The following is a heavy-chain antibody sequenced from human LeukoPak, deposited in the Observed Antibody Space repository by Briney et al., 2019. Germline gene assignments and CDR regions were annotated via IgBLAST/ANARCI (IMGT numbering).Heavy chain of an antibody. V-gene: IGHV4-4*07. CDR3: ARQVSGYYGPDY. D-gene: IGHD3-22*01. CDR2: VYTSGST. CDR1: GASISSDF. Sequence: PSETLSLTCTVSGASISSDFWSWIRQPAGKGLEWIGRVYTSGSTNYNPSLESRVTMSLDTSKNQFSLELSSVTAADTAVYYCARQVSGYYGPDYWGQGTLVTVSS. J-gene: IGHJ4*02.